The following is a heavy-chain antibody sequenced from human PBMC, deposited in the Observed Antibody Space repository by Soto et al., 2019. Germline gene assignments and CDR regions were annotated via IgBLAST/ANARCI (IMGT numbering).Heavy chain of an antibody. CDR3: ATVGSRYSSSWYQGY. J-gene: IGHJ4*02. D-gene: IGHD6-13*01. Sequence: QVQLVQSGAEVKNLGASVKVSCKAPGYPFTGYAITWLRKPPGQGLEWWGWISPYNGNTNYAEKLQGRVTMTTDTSTNTVYMELRSLRSDDTAVYYCATVGSRYSSSWYQGYWGQGTLVTVSS. V-gene: IGHV1-18*01. CDR1: GYPFTGYA. CDR2: ISPYNGNT.